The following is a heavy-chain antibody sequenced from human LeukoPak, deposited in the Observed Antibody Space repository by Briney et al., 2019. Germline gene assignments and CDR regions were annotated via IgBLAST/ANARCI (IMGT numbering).Heavy chain of an antibody. J-gene: IGHJ4*02. Sequence: GGSMRLSCAASGFTFSNYAMSWVRQAPGKGLEWVSAFSGSGGSTYYADSVKGRFTISRDNSKNTLYLQMNSLRAEDTAVYFCATSGLSRFGFWGQGTLVTVSS. CDR1: GFTFSNYA. V-gene: IGHV3-23*01. CDR3: ATSGLSRFGF. CDR2: FSGSGGST. D-gene: IGHD2/OR15-2a*01.